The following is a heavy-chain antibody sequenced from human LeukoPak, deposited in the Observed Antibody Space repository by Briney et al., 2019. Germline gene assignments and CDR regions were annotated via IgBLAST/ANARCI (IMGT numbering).Heavy chain of an antibody. CDR1: GFTFSSYW. Sequence: GGSLRLSCAASGFTFSSYWMSWVRQAPGRGLEWVANIKQDGSEKYYVDSVKGRFTTSRDNAKNSLYLQMNSLRAEDTAVYYCARSARGYYYDSSGYYSPLFDYWGQGTLVTVSS. CDR2: IKQDGSEK. J-gene: IGHJ4*02. D-gene: IGHD3-22*01. V-gene: IGHV3-7*01. CDR3: ARSARGYYYDSSGYYSPLFDY.